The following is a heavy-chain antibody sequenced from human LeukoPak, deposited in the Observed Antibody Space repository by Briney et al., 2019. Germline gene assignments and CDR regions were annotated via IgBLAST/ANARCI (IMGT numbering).Heavy chain of an antibody. Sequence: PGGSLRLSCAASGFTFSSYSMNWVRQAPGKGLEWVSSISSSSSYIYYADSVKGRFTISRDNAKNSLYLQMNSLRAEDTAVYYCARDGQVYDSSGYSVYWGQGTLVTVSS. CDR3: ARDGQVYDSSGYSVY. CDR1: GFTFSSYS. V-gene: IGHV3-21*01. J-gene: IGHJ4*02. D-gene: IGHD3-22*01. CDR2: ISSSSSYI.